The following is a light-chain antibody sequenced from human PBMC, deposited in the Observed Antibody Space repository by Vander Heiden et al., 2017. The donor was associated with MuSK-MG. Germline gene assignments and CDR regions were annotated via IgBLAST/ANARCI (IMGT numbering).Light chain of an antibody. CDR2: DVN. Sequence: QPALPPPPSVSGSPAQSVAISCTGTSSDVGGYNYVSWYQQHPGKAPKLMIYDVNQRPSGVPDRFSGSKSGNTASLTISGLQAEDEGDYYCCSYASSYTLVVGGGTKLTVL. CDR3: CSYASSYTLV. V-gene: IGLV2-11*01. J-gene: IGLJ2*01. CDR1: SSDVGGYNY.